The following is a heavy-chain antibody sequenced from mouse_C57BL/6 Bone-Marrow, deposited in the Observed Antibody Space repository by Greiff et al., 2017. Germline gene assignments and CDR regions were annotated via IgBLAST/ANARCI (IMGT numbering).Heavy chain of an antibody. CDR2: IDPNSGGT. J-gene: IGHJ2*01. CDR1: GYTFTSYW. D-gene: IGHD1-1*01. Sequence: VQLQQPGAELVKPGASVKLSCKASGYTFTSYWMHWVKQRPGRGLEWIGRIDPNSGGTKYNEKFKSKATRTVDKPSSTAYMQLSSLTSEDSAVYDCASSITTVVAPYLDYWGQGTTLTVSS. CDR3: ASSITTVVAPYLDY. V-gene: IGHV1-72*01.